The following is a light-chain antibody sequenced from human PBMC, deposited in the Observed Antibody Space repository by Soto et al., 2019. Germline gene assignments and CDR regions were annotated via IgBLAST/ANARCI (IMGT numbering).Light chain of an antibody. J-gene: IGKJ5*01. CDR1: RSLLYSDGYNY. CDR3: MHALEVPVT. Sequence: DIVMTQSPLSLPVTPGEPASISCRSTRSLLYSDGYNYLNWYLQKAGQSPRLLIYLGSNRASGAPDRLSGSGSGTDFTPKISRVEAEDVGVYYFMHALEVPVTFGQGTRL. CDR2: LGS. V-gene: IGKV2-28*01.